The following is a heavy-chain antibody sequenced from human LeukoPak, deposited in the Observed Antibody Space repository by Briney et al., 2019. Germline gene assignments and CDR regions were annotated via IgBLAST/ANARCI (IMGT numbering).Heavy chain of an antibody. Sequence: ASETLSLTCAVYGESLSGYYWIWIRQPPGKGLEWIGEINHSGSTNYNPSLKSRVTISVDMSKNQFSLKLSSVTAADTAVYYCARRGRFLGYMDVWGKGTTVTVSS. CDR1: GESLSGYY. CDR2: INHSGST. V-gene: IGHV4-34*01. D-gene: IGHD3-3*01. CDR3: ARRGRFLGYMDV. J-gene: IGHJ6*03.